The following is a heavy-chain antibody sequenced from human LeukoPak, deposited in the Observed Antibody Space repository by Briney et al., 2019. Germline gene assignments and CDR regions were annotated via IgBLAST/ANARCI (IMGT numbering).Heavy chain of an antibody. V-gene: IGHV3-30*02. Sequence: GGSLRLSCAASGFTFSSYGMDWVRQAPGKGLEWVAFIRYDGSNKYYADSVKGRFTISRDNSKNTLYLQMNSLRAEDTAMYYCAREAVGTGDWYFHLWGRGTLVTVSP. CDR1: GFTFSSYG. CDR2: IRYDGSNK. CDR3: AREAVGTGDWYFHL. D-gene: IGHD7-27*01. J-gene: IGHJ2*01.